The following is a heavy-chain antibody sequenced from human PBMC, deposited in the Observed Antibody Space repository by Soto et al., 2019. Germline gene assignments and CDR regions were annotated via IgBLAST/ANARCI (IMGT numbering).Heavy chain of an antibody. J-gene: IGHJ4*02. V-gene: IGHV1-18*04. D-gene: IGHD1-26*01. CDR1: GYTVRGHS. Sequence: GASVKVSCKASGYTVRGHSISWVRRAPGHGLEWMGWISASKGPTTYAQKFHCRLPMTTETVMTIVSMEIKSLRPDDTAVYYCARNSGSGNSGGFHYVGQGTRVTVSS. CDR3: ARNSGSGNSGGFHY. CDR2: ISASKGPT.